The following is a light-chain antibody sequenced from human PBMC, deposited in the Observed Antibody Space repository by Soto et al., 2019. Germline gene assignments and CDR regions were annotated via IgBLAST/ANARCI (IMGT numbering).Light chain of an antibody. V-gene: IGKV3-11*01. J-gene: IGKJ2*01. CDR1: QSVNSY. CDR3: QQRSTWPYT. CDR2: DAS. Sequence: EIVLTQSPATLSLSPGERATLSCRASQSVNSYLAWYQQKPGQAPRLLIYDASNRATGIPGRFIGSGSETDFTLTISSLEPEDFAVYYCQQRSTWPYTFGQGTKLEIK.